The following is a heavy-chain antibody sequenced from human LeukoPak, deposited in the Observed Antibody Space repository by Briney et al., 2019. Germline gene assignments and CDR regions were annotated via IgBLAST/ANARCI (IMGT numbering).Heavy chain of an antibody. Sequence: GGSLRLSCAASAFTFTNYDMSWVRQAPGEGLEWVSSISTTGDRTYYADSVKGRFTISRDNAKNSLYLQMNSLRAEDTAVYYCARDGAYSSSWVWFDPWGQGTLVTVSS. J-gene: IGHJ5*02. D-gene: IGHD6-13*01. CDR1: AFTFTNYD. CDR2: ISTTGDRT. CDR3: ARDGAYSSSWVWFDP. V-gene: IGHV3-23*01.